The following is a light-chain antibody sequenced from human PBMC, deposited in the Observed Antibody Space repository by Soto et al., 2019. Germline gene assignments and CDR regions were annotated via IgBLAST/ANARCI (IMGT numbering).Light chain of an antibody. V-gene: IGLV2-23*01. J-gene: IGLJ2*01. CDR3: CSYAGSSTVV. Sequence: QSALTQPASVSGSPGQSITISCTGTSSDVGSYNLVSWYQQHPGKAPKLMIYEGSKRPSGVSNRFSGSKSGNTASLTISGLQAEDEADYDCCSYAGSSTVVVGGGTQLTVL. CDR1: SSDVGSYNL. CDR2: EGS.